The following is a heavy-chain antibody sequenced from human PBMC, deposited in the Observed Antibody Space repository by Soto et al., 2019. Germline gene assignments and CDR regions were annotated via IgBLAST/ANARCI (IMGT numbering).Heavy chain of an antibody. V-gene: IGHV4-4*02. Sequence: PSETGSLSRSVSGVSIRSSNSLSCVLLPPVKGVQVIGAIYHSLSTKYNPSLKSRVTISVHKSKNQFYLQLSSVTAADTAVYYCARVRGRYYYGMDVWGQGPTVTVSS. J-gene: IGHJ6*02. CDR3: ARVRGRYYYGMDV. CDR1: GVSIRSSNS. CDR2: IYHSLST. D-gene: IGHD1-26*01.